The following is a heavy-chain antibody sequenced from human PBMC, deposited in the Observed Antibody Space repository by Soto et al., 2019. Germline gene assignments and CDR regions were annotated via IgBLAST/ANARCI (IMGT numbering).Heavy chain of an antibody. CDR1: GFTFSSYE. D-gene: IGHD2-8*01. Sequence: EVQLVESGGGLVQPGGSLRLSCAASGFTFSSYEMNWVRQAPGKGLEWVSYISSSGSTIYYADSVKCLFNISRDNAKNPLYLQMNSLRAEDTAVYYCARVGAFCTTGVCYTNWLAPWGQGALVTVSS. CDR2: ISSSGSTI. V-gene: IGHV3-48*03. J-gene: IGHJ5*02. CDR3: ARVGAFCTTGVCYTNWLAP.